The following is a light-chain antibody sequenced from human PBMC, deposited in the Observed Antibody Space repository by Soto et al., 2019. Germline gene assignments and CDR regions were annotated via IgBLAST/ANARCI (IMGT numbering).Light chain of an antibody. Sequence: DIALTQSPLSLPVIPGESASISCRSSQSLLHSNGKNFLDWYVQKPGQSPQLLIYLGSQRASGVPDKFSGSASGADFTLKISKVEAEDVGIYYCMQALHTPSTFGQGTKLELK. J-gene: IGKJ2*01. V-gene: IGKV2-28*01. CDR1: QSLLHSNGKNF. CDR2: LGS. CDR3: MQALHTPST.